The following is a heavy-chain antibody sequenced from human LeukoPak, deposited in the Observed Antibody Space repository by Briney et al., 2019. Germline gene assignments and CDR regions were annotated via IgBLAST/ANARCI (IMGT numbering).Heavy chain of an antibody. D-gene: IGHD2-15*01. CDR3: ARGGCSGGSCYPFDYYYYMDV. J-gene: IGHJ6*03. CDR2: INPNSGGT. Sequence: ASVKVSCKASGYTFTVYYMHWVRQAPGQGLEWMGWINPNSGGTNYAQKFQGRVTMTRDTSISTAYMELSRLRSDDTAVYYCARGGCSGGSCYPFDYYYYMDVWGKGTTVTISS. V-gene: IGHV1-2*02. CDR1: GYTFTVYY.